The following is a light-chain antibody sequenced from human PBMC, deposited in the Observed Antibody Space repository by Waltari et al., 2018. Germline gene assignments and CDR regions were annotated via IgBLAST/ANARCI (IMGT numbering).Light chain of an antibody. CDR3: CAYEGSDSWV. V-gene: IGLV2-23*02. CDR2: EVT. J-gene: IGLJ3*02. Sequence: QSALTQPASVSGSPGQSITISCTGSSSDVGSYNLVSWYQQHPGKAPKLMIYEVTKRPLAGSDRFSGSKSGNTASLTSSGLQAEDEADYYCCAYEGSDSWVFGGGTKLTVL. CDR1: SSDVGSYNL.